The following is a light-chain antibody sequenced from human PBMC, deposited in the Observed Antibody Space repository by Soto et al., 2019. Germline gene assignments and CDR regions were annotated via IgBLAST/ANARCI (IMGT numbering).Light chain of an antibody. CDR1: RSLFYSPHNKSY. V-gene: IGKV4-1*01. CDR3: QQYYRAPRT. J-gene: IGKJ2*01. CDR2: WAS. Sequence: DIVMTQSPDSLAVSLGERATINCTSGRSLFYSPHNKSYLAWYQLKVGQPPQMLIYWASTRESGVPDRFRGSGSGTDFTLTISSLQADDVAVYYCQQYYRAPRTFGQGTKVE.